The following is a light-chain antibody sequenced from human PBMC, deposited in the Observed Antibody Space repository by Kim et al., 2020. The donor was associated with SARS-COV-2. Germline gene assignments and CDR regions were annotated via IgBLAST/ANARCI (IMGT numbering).Light chain of an antibody. CDR1: QSVLYSSNNKNY. J-gene: IGKJ1*01. Sequence: DIVMTQSPDSLAVSLGERATINCKSSQSVLYSSNNKNYLAWYQQKPGQPPKLLIYWASTRESGVPDRFSGSGSGTDFTLTISSLQAEDVAVYYCQQYYTFGQGTKVDI. V-gene: IGKV4-1*01. CDR3: QQYYT. CDR2: WAS.